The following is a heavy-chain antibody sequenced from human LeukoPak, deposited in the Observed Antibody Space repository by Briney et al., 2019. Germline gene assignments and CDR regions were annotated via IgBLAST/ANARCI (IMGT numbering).Heavy chain of an antibody. CDR2: INPNSGGT. CDR1: GYTFTGYY. J-gene: IGHJ5*02. V-gene: IGHV1-2*02. Sequence: GASVKVSCKASGYTFTGYYMHWVRQAPGQGLEWMGWINPNSGGTNYAQKFQRRVTMPRDTSISTAYMELSRLRSDDTAVYYCARGLRYCSSTSCLNWFDPWGQGTLVTVSS. D-gene: IGHD2-2*01. CDR3: ARGLRYCSSTSCLNWFDP.